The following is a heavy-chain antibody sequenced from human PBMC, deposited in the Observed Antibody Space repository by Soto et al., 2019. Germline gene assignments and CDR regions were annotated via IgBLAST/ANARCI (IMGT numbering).Heavy chain of an antibody. Sequence: PGGSLRPSCAASRFTSSSYSMNWVRPVPGKGLGWVSSISGSGNYTNYADFLRGRFTISRDNAKTSLYLQMNSLRAKDTAVYYCAKEGINNYNEYYFDSWGQGTVVTVSS. D-gene: IGHD4-4*01. J-gene: IGHJ4*02. CDR1: RFTSSSYS. CDR2: ISGSGNYT. CDR3: AKEGINNYNEYYFDS. V-gene: IGHV3-21*01.